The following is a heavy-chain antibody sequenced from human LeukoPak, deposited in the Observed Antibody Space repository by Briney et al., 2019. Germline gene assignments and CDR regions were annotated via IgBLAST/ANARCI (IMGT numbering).Heavy chain of an antibody. J-gene: IGHJ4*02. V-gene: IGHV3-33*06. CDR3: AKERDGYNYGLDY. Sequence: HPGGSLRLSCAASGFTFSSYGMHWVRQAPGKGLESVAVIWYDGSNKYYADSVNGRFTISRDNSKNTLYLQMNSLRAEDTAVYYCAKERDGYNYGLDYWGQGTLVTVSS. CDR1: GFTFSSYG. CDR2: IWYDGSNK. D-gene: IGHD5-24*01.